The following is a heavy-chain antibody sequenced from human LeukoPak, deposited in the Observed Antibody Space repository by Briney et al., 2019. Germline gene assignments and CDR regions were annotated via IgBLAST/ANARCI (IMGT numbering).Heavy chain of an antibody. CDR2: IDPSDSYT. CDR1: GYSFTSYW. D-gene: IGHD3-10*01. V-gene: IGHV5-10-1*01. J-gene: IGHJ4*02. CDR3: ARQPRNYYGSGSQTSDY. Sequence: KTGEPLKISCKGSGYSFTSYWISWVRQMPGKGLEWMGRIDPSDSYTNYSPSFQGHVTISADKSISTAYLQWSSLKASDTAMYYCARQPRNYYGSGSQTSDYWGQGTLVTVSS.